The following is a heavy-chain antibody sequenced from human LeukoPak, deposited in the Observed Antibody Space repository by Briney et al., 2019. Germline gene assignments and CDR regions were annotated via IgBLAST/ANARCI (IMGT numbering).Heavy chain of an antibody. V-gene: IGHV4-59*01. D-gene: IGHD6-13*01. CDR3: ARVISSSWYPSHFDY. CDR2: IYYSGST. CDR1: GGSISSYY. J-gene: IGHJ4*02. Sequence: PSETLSLTCTVSGGSISSYYWSWMRQPPGKGLEWIGYIYYSGSTNYNPSLKSRVTISVDTFKNQFSLKLSSVTAADTAVYYCARVISSSWYPSHFDYWGQGTLVTVSS.